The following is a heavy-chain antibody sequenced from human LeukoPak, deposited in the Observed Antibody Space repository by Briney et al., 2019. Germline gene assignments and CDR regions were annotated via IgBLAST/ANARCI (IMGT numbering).Heavy chain of an antibody. CDR3: ARGSSIVPAARSYYYYYYYMDV. J-gene: IGHJ6*03. V-gene: IGHV1-8*03. D-gene: IGHD2-2*01. CDR2: MNPNSGNT. CDR1: GGTFSSYA. Sequence: ASVKVSCKASGGTFSSYAISWVRQATGQGLEWMGWMNPNSGNTGYAQKFQGRVTITRNTSISTAYMELSSLRSEDTAVYYCARGSSIVPAARSYYYYYYYMDVWGKGTTVTVSS.